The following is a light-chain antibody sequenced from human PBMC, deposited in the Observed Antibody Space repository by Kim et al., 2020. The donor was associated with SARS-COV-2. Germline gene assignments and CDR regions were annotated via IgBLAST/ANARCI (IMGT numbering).Light chain of an antibody. CDR2: DVS. J-gene: IGLJ1*01. Sequence: GQSTPIPCTGTSSDVGGYNYVSWYQQHPGKAPKLMIYDVSNRPSGVSNRFSGSKSGNTASLTISGLQAEDEADYYCSSYTSSSTYVFGTGTKVPS. CDR1: SSDVGGYNY. CDR3: SSYTSSSTYV. V-gene: IGLV2-14*03.